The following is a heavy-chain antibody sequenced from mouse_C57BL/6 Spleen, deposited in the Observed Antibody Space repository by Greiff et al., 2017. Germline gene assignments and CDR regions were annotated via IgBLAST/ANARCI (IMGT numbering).Heavy chain of an antibody. CDR1: GYTFTSYW. V-gene: IGHV1-55*01. J-gene: IGHJ4*01. Sequence: QVQLQQPGAELVKPGASVKMSCKASGYTFTSYWITWVKQRPGQGLEWIGDIYPGSGSTNYNEKFKSKATLTVDTSSSTAYIQLSSLTSEDSAVYYCERRPPVYYAMDYWGQGTSVTVSS. CDR2: IYPGSGST. CDR3: ERRPPVYYAMDY.